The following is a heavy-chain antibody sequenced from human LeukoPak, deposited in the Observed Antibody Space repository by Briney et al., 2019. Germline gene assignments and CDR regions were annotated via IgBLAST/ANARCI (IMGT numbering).Heavy chain of an antibody. J-gene: IGHJ6*04. Sequence: SETLSLTCAVCGGSFSGYYWSWIRQPPGKGLEWIGEINHSGSTNYNPSLKSRVTISVDTSKNQFSLKLSSVTAADTAVYYCAGGSGSMDVWGKGTTVTVSS. CDR2: INHSGST. CDR3: AGGSGSMDV. CDR1: GGSFSGYY. D-gene: IGHD3-10*01. V-gene: IGHV4-34*01.